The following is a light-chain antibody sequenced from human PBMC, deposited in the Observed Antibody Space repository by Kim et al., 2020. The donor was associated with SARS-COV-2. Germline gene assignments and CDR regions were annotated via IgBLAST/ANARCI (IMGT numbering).Light chain of an antibody. CDR3: QQSSRVPHA. CDR1: RPIERF. V-gene: IGKV1-39*01. CDR2: SAS. J-gene: IGKJ2*01. Sequence: SVSIGDRVTITCRASRPIERFLNWYQQNPGRAPNPLIYSASTLQSGVTSRFSGCGSGTDFALPLSSLPSEYFADYYCQQSSRVPHAFGQETKLDI.